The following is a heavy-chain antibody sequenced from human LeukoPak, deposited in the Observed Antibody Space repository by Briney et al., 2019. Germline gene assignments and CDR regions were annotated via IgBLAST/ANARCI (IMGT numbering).Heavy chain of an antibody. Sequence: ALVKVSCKASGYTFSSFAMNWVRQAPGQGLEWMGWINTNTGNPTYAQGFTGRFVFSLDISVSTAYLRISSLKTEDTAVYYCARDYGDYVLGYWGQGTLVTVSS. CDR1: GYTFSSFA. CDR3: ARDYGDYVLGY. J-gene: IGHJ4*02. D-gene: IGHD4-17*01. CDR2: INTNTGNP. V-gene: IGHV7-4-1*02.